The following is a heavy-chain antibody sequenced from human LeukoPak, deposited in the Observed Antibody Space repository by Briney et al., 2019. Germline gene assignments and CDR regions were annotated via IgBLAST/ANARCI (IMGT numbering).Heavy chain of an antibody. J-gene: IGHJ4*02. CDR1: GFTFSSYA. Sequence: GRSLRLSCAASGFTFSSYAMHWVHQAPGKGLEWVAVISYDGSNKYYADSVKGRFTISRDNSKNTLYLQMNSLRAEDTAVYYCANSERVVAATLDYWGQGTLVTVSS. D-gene: IGHD2-15*01. V-gene: IGHV3-30*04. CDR3: ANSERVVAATLDY. CDR2: ISYDGSNK.